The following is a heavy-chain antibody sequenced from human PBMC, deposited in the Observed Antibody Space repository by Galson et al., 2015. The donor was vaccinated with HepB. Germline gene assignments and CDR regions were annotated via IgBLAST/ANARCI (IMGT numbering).Heavy chain of an antibody. CDR3: ARGRDHDYAHPYVDY. Sequence: SLRLSCAASGFTFSTFTMNWVRQAPGKGLEWVSSISSSSNYIYYANSVKGRFTISRDNAKNSLYLRMNSLRGEDTAVYYCARGRDHDYAHPYVDYWGQGTLVTVSS. CDR1: GFTFSTFT. CDR2: ISSSSNYI. V-gene: IGHV3-21*01. J-gene: IGHJ4*02. D-gene: IGHD4-17*01.